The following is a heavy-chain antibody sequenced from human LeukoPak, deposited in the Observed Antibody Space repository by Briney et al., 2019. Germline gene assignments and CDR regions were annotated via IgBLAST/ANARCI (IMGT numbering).Heavy chain of an antibody. D-gene: IGHD3-22*01. Sequence: GGSLRLSCAASGFTFSSYGMSWVRQAPGKGLEWVSAISGSGGSTYYADSVKGRFTISRDNAKNSLYLQMNSLRAEDTAVYYCARPPYYDSSGYFGIWGQGTMVTVSS. CDR1: GFTFSSYG. J-gene: IGHJ3*02. V-gene: IGHV3-23*01. CDR2: ISGSGGST. CDR3: ARPPYYDSSGYFGI.